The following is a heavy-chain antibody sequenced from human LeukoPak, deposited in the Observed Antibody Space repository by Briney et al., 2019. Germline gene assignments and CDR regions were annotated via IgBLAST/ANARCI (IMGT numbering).Heavy chain of an antibody. CDR2: INSDGSNT. Sequence: GGSLRLSCAASGFTFSSYWMHWVRHAPGKGLVWVSRINSDGSNTSYADSVKGRFTISRDNAKNTLYLQMNSLRAEDTAVYYCARDSSSSWYRGYFQHWGQGTLVTVSS. J-gene: IGHJ1*01. D-gene: IGHD6-13*01. V-gene: IGHV3-74*01. CDR3: ARDSSSSWYRGYFQH. CDR1: GFTFSSYW.